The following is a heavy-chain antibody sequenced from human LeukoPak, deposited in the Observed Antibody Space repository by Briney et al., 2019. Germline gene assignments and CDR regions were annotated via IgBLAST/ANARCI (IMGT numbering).Heavy chain of an antibody. V-gene: IGHV3-21*01. D-gene: IGHD3-16*02. CDR3: ARDRGDYVWGSYRFDAFDI. CDR1: GFTFSSYS. CDR2: ISSSSSYI. J-gene: IGHJ3*02. Sequence: PGGSLRLSCAASGFTFSSYSINWVRQAPGKGLEWGSSISSSSSYIYYADSVKGRFTISRDNAKNSLYLQMNSLRAEDTAVYYCARDRGDYVWGSYRFDAFDIWGQGTMVTVSS.